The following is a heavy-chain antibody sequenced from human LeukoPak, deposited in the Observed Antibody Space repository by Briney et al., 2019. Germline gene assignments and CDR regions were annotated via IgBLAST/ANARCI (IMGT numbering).Heavy chain of an antibody. V-gene: IGHV4-59*01. CDR3: ARDLQYYDFWSGYSDAFDI. Sequence: SETLSLTCAVYGGSFSGYYWSWIRQPPGKGLEWIGYIYYSGSTNYNPSLKSRVTISVDTSKNQFSLKLSSVTAADTAVYYCARDLQYYDFWSGYSDAFDIWGQGTMVTVSS. D-gene: IGHD3-3*01. J-gene: IGHJ3*02. CDR1: GGSFSGYY. CDR2: IYYSGST.